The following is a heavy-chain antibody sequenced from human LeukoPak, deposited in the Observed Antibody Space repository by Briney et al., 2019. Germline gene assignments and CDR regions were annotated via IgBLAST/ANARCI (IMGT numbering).Heavy chain of an antibody. D-gene: IGHD2-15*01. CDR1: LCTFSKYA. J-gene: IGHJ4*02. CDR3: GREERYCSVGSCYFGF. Sequence: SVKVSRKCSLCTFSKYAINGVGQAPSQGLEGMGGIIPIFGTANYAQKFQGRDTITADKSSSTTYMELSSLRSEDAPVYYCGREERYCSVGSCYFGFWGQGTLVTVSS. CDR2: IIPIFGTA. V-gene: IGHV1-69*06.